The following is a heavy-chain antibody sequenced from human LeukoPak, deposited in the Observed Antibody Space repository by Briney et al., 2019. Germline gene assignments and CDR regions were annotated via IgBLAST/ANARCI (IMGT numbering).Heavy chain of an antibody. Sequence: GGSLRLSCAASGFTFSSFDMHWVRQPTGQGLEWVSTIGTASDTYYPGSVEGRFTLSRDKARNSLYLQMNSLTAGDTAVYYCARGPPRGKYYYMDVWGKGTTVTVSS. J-gene: IGHJ6*03. CDR1: GFTFSSFD. CDR3: ARGPPRGKYYYMDV. CDR2: IGTASDT. V-gene: IGHV3-13*01. D-gene: IGHD1-1*01.